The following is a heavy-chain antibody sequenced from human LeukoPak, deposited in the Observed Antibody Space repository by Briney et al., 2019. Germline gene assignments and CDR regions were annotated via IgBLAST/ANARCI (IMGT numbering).Heavy chain of an antibody. Sequence: GGSLRLSCAPSVFTLSRYGMHWVRQAPGKGLEWVAVIWYDGSNKYYADSVKGRFTISRDNSKNTLYLQMNSLRAEDTAVYYCASTSGWYEPIDYWGQGTLVTVSS. CDR2: IWYDGSNK. D-gene: IGHD6-19*01. CDR3: ASTSGWYEPIDY. CDR1: VFTLSRYG. V-gene: IGHV3-33*01. J-gene: IGHJ4*02.